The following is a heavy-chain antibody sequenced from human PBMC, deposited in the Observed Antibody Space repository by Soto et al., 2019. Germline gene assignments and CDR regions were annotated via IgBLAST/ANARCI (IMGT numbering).Heavy chain of an antibody. CDR2: IYPGDSDT. V-gene: IGHV5-51*01. CDR3: ARLEGSWDKDWEDYYYGMDV. J-gene: IGHJ6*02. D-gene: IGHD1-26*01. Sequence: GESLKISCKGSGYSFTSYWIGWVRQMPGKGLEWMGIIYPGDSDTRYSPSFQGQVTISADKSISTAYLQWSSLKASDTAMYYCARLEGSWDKDWEDYYYGMDVWGQGTMVTVSS. CDR1: GYSFTSYW.